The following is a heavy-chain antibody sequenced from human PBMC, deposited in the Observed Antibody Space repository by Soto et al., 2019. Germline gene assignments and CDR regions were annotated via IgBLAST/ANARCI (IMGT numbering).Heavy chain of an antibody. D-gene: IGHD1-1*01. CDR3: TRDLSPYNWNDAGADY. CDR1: GFTFGDYA. J-gene: IGHJ4*02. V-gene: IGHV3-49*03. CDR2: IRSKAYGGTT. Sequence: PGGSLRLSCTASGFTFGDYAMSWFRQAPGKGLEWVGFIRSKAYGGTTEYAASVKGRFTISRDDSKSIAYLQMNSLKTEDTAVYYCTRDLSPYNWNDAGADYWGQGTLVTVSS.